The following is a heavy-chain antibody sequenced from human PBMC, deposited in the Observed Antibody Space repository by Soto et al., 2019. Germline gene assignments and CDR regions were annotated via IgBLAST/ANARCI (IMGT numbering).Heavy chain of an antibody. CDR2: LSGSGGTT. CDR3: ARAPYSNAWYRFDL. J-gene: IGHJ4*02. D-gene: IGHD4-4*01. Sequence: GGSLRLSCTVSGVTFSNYAMNWVRQAPGKGLEWVSSLSGSGGTTYYADSVKGRFIISRDNAKKLLYLQMNGLRAEDTALYYCARAPYSNAWYRFDLWGQGTLVTVSS. V-gene: IGHV3-23*01. CDR1: GVTFSNYA.